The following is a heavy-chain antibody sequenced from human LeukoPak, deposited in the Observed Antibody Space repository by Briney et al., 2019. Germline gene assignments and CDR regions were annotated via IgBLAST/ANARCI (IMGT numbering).Heavy chain of an antibody. Sequence: PGGSLRLSCAASGFTFDDYAMHWVRQAPGKGLEWVSLISWDGGSTYYADSVKGRFTISRDNSKNSLYLQMNSLRAEDTALYYCAKDEREGEIAAAGIFDYWGQGTLVTVSS. V-gene: IGHV3-43D*03. J-gene: IGHJ4*02. CDR3: AKDEREGEIAAAGIFDY. D-gene: IGHD6-13*01. CDR2: ISWDGGST. CDR1: GFTFDDYA.